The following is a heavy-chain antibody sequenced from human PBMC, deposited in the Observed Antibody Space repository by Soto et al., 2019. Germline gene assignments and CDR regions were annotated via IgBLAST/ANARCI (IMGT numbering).Heavy chain of an antibody. CDR2: IYYSGST. D-gene: IGHD4-17*01. J-gene: IGHJ4*02. CDR1: GGSISSSSYY. V-gene: IGHV4-39*01. CDR3: ARRGATVTKGTGLFDY. Sequence: SETLSLTCTVSGGSISSSSYYWGWIRQPPGKGLEWIGSIYYSGSTYYNPSLKSRVTISVDTSKNQFSLKLSSVTAADTAVYYCARRGATVTKGTGLFDYWGQGTLVTVSS.